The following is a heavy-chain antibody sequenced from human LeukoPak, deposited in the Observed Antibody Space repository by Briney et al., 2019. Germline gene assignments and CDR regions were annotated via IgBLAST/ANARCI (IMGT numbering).Heavy chain of an antibody. Sequence: SVKVSCKASGGTFSSYAISWVRQAPGQGLEWMGGIIPIFGTANYAQKFQGRVTITADESTSTAYMELSSLRSEDTAVYYCASPTGAVAGTGAFDIWGQGTMVTVSS. CDR3: ASPTGAVAGTGAFDI. D-gene: IGHD6-19*01. V-gene: IGHV1-69*13. J-gene: IGHJ3*02. CDR1: GGTFSSYA. CDR2: IIPIFGTA.